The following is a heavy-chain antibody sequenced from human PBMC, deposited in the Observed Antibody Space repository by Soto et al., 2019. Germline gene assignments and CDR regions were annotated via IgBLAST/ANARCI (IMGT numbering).Heavy chain of an antibody. D-gene: IGHD3-22*01. J-gene: IGHJ6*02. CDR1: GFTFSSYS. CDR2: ISSSSSYI. V-gene: IGHV3-21*01. Sequence: PGGSLRLSCAASGFTFSSYSMNWVRQAPGKGLEWVSSISSSSSYIYYADSVKGRFTISRDNAKNSLYLQMNSLRAGDTAVYYCARDSETADDSSGYYPHYYYYYGMDVWGQGTTVTVSS. CDR3: ARDSETADDSSGYYPHYYYYYGMDV.